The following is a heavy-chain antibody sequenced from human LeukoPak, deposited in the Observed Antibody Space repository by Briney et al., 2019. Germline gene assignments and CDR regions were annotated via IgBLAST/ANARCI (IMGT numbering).Heavy chain of an antibody. J-gene: IGHJ6*03. V-gene: IGHV1-18*01. D-gene: IGHD3-10*01. CDR3: ASSGPERLSSGYYYYYMDV. Sequence: PGGSLRLSCAASGFTFTSYGISWVRQAPGQGLEWMGWISAYNGNTNYAQKLQGRVTMTTDTSTSTAYMELRSLRSDDTAVYYCASSGPERLSSGYYYYYMDVWGKGTTVTVSS. CDR1: GFTFTSYG. CDR2: ISAYNGNT.